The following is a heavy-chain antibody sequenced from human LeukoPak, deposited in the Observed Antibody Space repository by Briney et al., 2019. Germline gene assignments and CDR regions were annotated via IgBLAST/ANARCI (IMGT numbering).Heavy chain of an antibody. J-gene: IGHJ3*02. CDR3: ARDYNYCSSGRCYDAFDI. CDR1: GGSISSSSYY. Sequence: ETLSLTCTVSGGSISSSSYYWGWVRQPPGGGLEWVANMRGDGSRLYYMDSVKGRFTISRDNAKNSLYLQMSDLRAEDTSVYYCARDYNYCSSGRCYDAFDIWGQGTMVTVSS. V-gene: IGHV3-7*01. D-gene: IGHD2-2*01. CDR2: MRGDGSRL.